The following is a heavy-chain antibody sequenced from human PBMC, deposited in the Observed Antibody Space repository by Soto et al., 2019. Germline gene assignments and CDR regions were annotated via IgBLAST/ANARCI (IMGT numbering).Heavy chain of an antibody. Sequence: SETLSLTCTVSSGSISSYYWSWIRQPPGEGLEWIGYIYYSGSTHYNPSLQNRVTISVDTSKNQFSLNVNSVTAADTAVYYCARDHPHSYGVYYFDYWGQGTPVTVSS. V-gene: IGHV4-59*01. CDR1: SGSISSYY. CDR2: IYYSGST. CDR3: ARDHPHSYGVYYFDY. J-gene: IGHJ4*02. D-gene: IGHD5-18*01.